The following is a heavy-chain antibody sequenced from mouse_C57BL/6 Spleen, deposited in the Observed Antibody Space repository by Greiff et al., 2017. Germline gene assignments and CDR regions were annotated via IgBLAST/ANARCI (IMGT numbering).Heavy chain of an antibody. CDR3: ARGQLRLRGDYFDY. J-gene: IGHJ2*01. D-gene: IGHD3-2*02. V-gene: IGHV1-53*01. CDR2: INPSNGGT. CDR1: GYTFTSYW. Sequence: QVQLQQPGTELVKPGASVKLSCKASGYTFTSYWMHWVKQRPGQGLAWIGNINPSNGGTTYNEKFKSKATLTVDKSSSTAYMQLSVLTSEDTAVYYGARGQLRLRGDYFDYWGQGTTLTVSS.